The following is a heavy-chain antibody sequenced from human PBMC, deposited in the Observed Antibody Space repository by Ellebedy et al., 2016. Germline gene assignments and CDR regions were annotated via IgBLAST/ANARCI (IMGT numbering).Heavy chain of an antibody. CDR1: GYSFTSYW. J-gene: IGHJ4*02. CDR3: ARHGAGDIVLMVYAPPDY. V-gene: IGHV5-51*01. D-gene: IGHD2-8*01. CDR2: IYPGDSDT. Sequence: GESLKISXKGSGYSFTSYWIGWVRQMPGKGLEWMGIIYPGDSDTRYSPSFQGQVTISADKSISTAYLQWSSLKASDTAMYYCARHGAGDIVLMVYAPPDYWGQGTLVTVSS.